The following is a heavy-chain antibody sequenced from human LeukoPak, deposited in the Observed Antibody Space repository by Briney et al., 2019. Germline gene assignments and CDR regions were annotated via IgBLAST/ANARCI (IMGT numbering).Heavy chain of an antibody. CDR3: ASVHGGPSGGYYFDY. D-gene: IGHD4-23*01. CDR1: GGTFSSYA. CDR2: IIPILGIA. Sequence: SVKVSCKASGGTFSSYAISWVRQAPGQGLEWMGRIIPILGIANYAQKFQGRVTITADKSTSTAYMELSSLRSEDTAVYYCASVHGGPSGGYYFDYWGQGTLVTVSS. V-gene: IGHV1-69*04. J-gene: IGHJ4*02.